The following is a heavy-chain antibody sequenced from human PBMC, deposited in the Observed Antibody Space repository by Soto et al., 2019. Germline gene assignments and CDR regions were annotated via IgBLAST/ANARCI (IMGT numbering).Heavy chain of an antibody. Sequence: QVQLVQSGAEVKKPGASVKVSCKASGYTFTSYGFSWVRQAPGQGLEWMGWISAFNGDTNSAQKFQGRLTMTTDASTDTAYMELTSLRSDDTAVYYCARDFRSSCVSSGPCIYFDHWGQGTLVTVSS. CDR2: ISAFNGDT. CDR3: ARDFRSSCVSSGPCIYFDH. V-gene: IGHV1-18*01. D-gene: IGHD3-22*01. J-gene: IGHJ4*02. CDR1: GYTFTSYG.